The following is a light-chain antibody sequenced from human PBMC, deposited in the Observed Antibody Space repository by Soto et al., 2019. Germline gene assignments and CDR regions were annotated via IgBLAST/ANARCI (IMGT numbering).Light chain of an antibody. CDR2: ENN. CDR3: GTWDNSLTVNVV. CDR1: SSNMGNNY. V-gene: IGLV1-51*02. Sequence: QSVLTQPPSVSAAPGQKVTISCSGSSSNMGNNYVSWYQQLPGTAPKLLIYENNKRPSGIPDRFSVSKSGTSATLGITGLQTGDEADYYCGTWDNSLTVNVVLGGGTKVTVL. J-gene: IGLJ2*01.